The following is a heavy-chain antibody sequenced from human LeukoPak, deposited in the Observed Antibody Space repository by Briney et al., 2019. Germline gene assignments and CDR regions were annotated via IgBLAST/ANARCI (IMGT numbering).Heavy chain of an antibody. Sequence: PSETLSLTCTVSGGSISSHYWSWIRQPPGKGLEWIAYISYTGSTNYNPSLKSRVTISVDTSKNQFSLKLNSVTAADTAVYYCARDLRGPNDYWGQGTLVTVSS. CDR3: ARDLRGPNDY. V-gene: IGHV4-59*11. CDR2: ISYTGST. D-gene: IGHD3-9*01. J-gene: IGHJ4*02. CDR1: GGSISSHY.